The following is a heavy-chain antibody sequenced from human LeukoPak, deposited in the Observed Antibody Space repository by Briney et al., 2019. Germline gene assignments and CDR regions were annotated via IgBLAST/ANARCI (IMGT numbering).Heavy chain of an antibody. J-gene: IGHJ4*02. V-gene: IGHV3-23*01. Sequence: GGSLRLSCAASGFTFSSYAMSWVRQAPGKGLEWVSAISTSGGTTYYSDSVKGRFTISRDNSKNTLYLQMNSLRAEDTAVYYCARGYYYDSRGYDEGYLDYWGQGTLVTVSS. CDR3: ARGYYYDSRGYDEGYLDY. D-gene: IGHD3-22*01. CDR2: ISTSGGTT. CDR1: GFTFSSYA.